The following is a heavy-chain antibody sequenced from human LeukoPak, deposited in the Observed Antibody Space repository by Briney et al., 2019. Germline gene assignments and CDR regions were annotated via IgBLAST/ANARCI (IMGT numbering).Heavy chain of an antibody. V-gene: IGHV1-8*03. CDR2: MNPNSGNT. CDR3: ARSTTRESITMIVVVHSYHDAFDI. CDR1: GYTFTSYD. J-gene: IGHJ3*02. D-gene: IGHD3-22*01. Sequence: GASVKVSCKASGYTFTSYDINWVRQATGQGLEWMGWMNPNSGNTGYAQKFQGRVTITRNTSISTAYMELSSLRSEDTAVYYCARSTTRESITMIVVVHSYHDAFDIWGQGTMVTVSS.